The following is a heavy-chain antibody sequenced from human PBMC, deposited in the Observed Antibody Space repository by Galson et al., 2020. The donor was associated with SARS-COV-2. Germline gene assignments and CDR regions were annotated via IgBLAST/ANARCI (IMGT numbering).Heavy chain of an antibody. V-gene: IGHV4-38-2*01. CDR2: IFHSGSS. CDR1: GYSISSGYY. D-gene: IGHD6-19*01. Sequence: SETLSLTCAVSGYSISSGYYWAWLRQPPGQGLAWIGSIFHSGSSYYNPSLKSRVTISVDTSKNQFSLKVRSVTAADTAVYYCSRVSSTGWWIYWGQGTLVTVSS. CDR3: SRVSSTGWWIY. J-gene: IGHJ4*02.